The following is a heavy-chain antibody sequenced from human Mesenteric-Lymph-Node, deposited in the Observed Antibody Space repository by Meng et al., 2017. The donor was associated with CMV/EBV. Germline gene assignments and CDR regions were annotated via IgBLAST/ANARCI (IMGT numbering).Heavy chain of an antibody. D-gene: IGHD2-2*01. CDR3: AREGGFCSTTGCYGGPDY. Sequence: NYTSYAMNWGRQAPGQGLELMGWINTETGNPTYAKEFKGRFVFSLDTSVTTAYLQISSLKAEDTAVYYCAREGGFCSTTGCYGGPDYWGQGTLVTVSS. CDR1: NYTSYA. CDR2: INTETGNP. V-gene: IGHV7-4-1*02. J-gene: IGHJ4*02.